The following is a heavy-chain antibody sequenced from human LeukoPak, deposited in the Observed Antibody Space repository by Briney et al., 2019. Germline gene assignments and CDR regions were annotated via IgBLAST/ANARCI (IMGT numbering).Heavy chain of an antibody. V-gene: IGHV3-21*01. CDR2: ISSSSSYI. CDR3: ARVNPNYYFDY. Sequence: GGSLRLSCAASGFTFSSYRMTWVRQAPGKGLEWVSSISSSSSYIYYADSVKGRFTISRDNAKNSLYLQMNSLRAEDTAVYYCARVNPNYYFDYWGQGTLVTVSS. CDR1: GFTFSSYR. D-gene: IGHD1-14*01. J-gene: IGHJ4*02.